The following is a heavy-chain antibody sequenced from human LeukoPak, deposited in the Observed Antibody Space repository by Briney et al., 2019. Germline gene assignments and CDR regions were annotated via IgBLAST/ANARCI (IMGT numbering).Heavy chain of an antibody. V-gene: IGHV4-34*01. J-gene: IGHJ6*02. CDR1: GGSFSGYY. Sequence: SETLSLTCAVYGGSFSGYYWSWIRQPPGKGLEWIGEINHSGSTNYNPSLKSRVTISVDTSKNQFSLKLSSVTAADTAVCYCARGGGYYYGMDVWGQGTTVTVSS. CDR3: ARGGGYYYGMDV. CDR2: INHSGST.